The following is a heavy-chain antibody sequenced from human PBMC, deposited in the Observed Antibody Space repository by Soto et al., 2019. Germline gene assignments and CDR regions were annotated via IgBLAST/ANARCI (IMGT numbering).Heavy chain of an antibody. Sequence: QVQLVQSGAEVKKPGSSVKVSCKASGGTFSSYAISWVRQAPGQGLEWMGGIIPIFGTANYAQKFQGRVTITADESTSKAYMELSSLRSEDTAVYYCARAVGRYCSGGSCYSQYFQHWGQGTLVTVSS. V-gene: IGHV1-69*01. J-gene: IGHJ1*01. CDR2: IIPIFGTA. CDR1: GGTFSSYA. D-gene: IGHD2-15*01. CDR3: ARAVGRYCSGGSCYSQYFQH.